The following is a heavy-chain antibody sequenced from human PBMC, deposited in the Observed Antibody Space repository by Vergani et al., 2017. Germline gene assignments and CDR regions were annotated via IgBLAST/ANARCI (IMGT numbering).Heavy chain of an antibody. V-gene: IGHV3-53*01. J-gene: IGHJ3*02. D-gene: IGHD2-15*01. CDR1: GFTVSSNY. Sequence: EVQLLESGGGLVQPGGSLRLSCAASGFTVSSNYMSWVRQAPGKGLEWVSVIYSGGSTYYADSVKGRFTISRDNSKNTLYLQMNSLRAEDTAVYYCARERCSGGSCYSDAFDIWGQGTMVTVSS. CDR3: ARERCSGGSCYSDAFDI. CDR2: IYSGGST.